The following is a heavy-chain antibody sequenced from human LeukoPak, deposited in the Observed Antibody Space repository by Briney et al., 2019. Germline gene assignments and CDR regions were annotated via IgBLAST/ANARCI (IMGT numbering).Heavy chain of an antibody. D-gene: IGHD3-10*01. CDR3: ARGIGAVAGEIFDY. V-gene: IGHV6-1*01. CDR2: TCYRSKWYT. CDR1: GDSVSTNNAA. J-gene: IGHJ4*02. Sequence: SQTLSLTCAISGDSVSTNNAAWNWIRQSPSRGLECLGRTCYRSKWYTDYAVSVKSRITINPDTSKNQFSLQLNSVTPEDTAVYYCARGIGAVAGEIFDYWGQGTLVTVSS.